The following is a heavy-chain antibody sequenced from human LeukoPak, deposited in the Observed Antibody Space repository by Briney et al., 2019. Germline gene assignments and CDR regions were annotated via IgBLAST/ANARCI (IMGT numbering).Heavy chain of an antibody. CDR3: IRGGIQVSGIDAFDI. V-gene: IGHV3-13*01. Sequence: GGSLRLSCVASAFTFNNHGMHWVRQAPGRGLEWVSAIGIAGDTYYPDSVKGRFTISRENAKNSMYLQMNSLKDGDTAVYYCIRGGIQVSGIDAFDIWGQGTMVTVSS. J-gene: IGHJ3*02. CDR1: AFTFNNHG. CDR2: IGIAGDT. D-gene: IGHD5/OR15-5a*01.